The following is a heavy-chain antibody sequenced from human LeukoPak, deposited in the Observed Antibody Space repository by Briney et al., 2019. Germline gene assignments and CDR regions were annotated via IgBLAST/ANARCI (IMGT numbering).Heavy chain of an antibody. CDR1: GGSISSGGYY. CDR2: IYYSGST. D-gene: IGHD6-19*01. J-gene: IGHJ4*02. CDR3: AQYSSGWSGGFDY. V-gene: IGHV4-31*03. Sequence: PSETLSLTCTVSGGSISSGGYYWSWIRQHPGKGLEWIGYIYYSGSTYYNPSLKSRVTISVDTSKNQFSLKLSSVTAADTAVYCCAQYSSGWSGGFDYWGQGTLVTVSS.